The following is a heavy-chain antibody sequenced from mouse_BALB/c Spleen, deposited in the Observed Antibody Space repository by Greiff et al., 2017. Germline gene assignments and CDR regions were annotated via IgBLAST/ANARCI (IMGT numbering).Heavy chain of an antibody. D-gene: IGHD2-2*01. J-gene: IGHJ3*01. CDR2: ISSGSSTI. Sequence: EVQRVESGGGLVQPGGSRKLSCAASGFTFSSFGMHWVRQAPEKGLEWVAYISSGSSTIYYADTVKGRFTISRDNPKNTLFLQMTSLRSEDTAMYYCARSDYGYPWFAYWGQGTLVTVSA. V-gene: IGHV5-17*02. CDR1: GFTFSSFG. CDR3: ARSDYGYPWFAY.